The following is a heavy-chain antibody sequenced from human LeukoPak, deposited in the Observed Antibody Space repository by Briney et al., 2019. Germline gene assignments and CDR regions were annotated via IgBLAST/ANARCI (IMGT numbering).Heavy chain of an antibody. D-gene: IGHD6-13*01. V-gene: IGHV3-23*01. CDR3: AKVSSHQYYFDY. Sequence: GGSLRLSCAASGFTFSSYAMSWVRQAPGKALEWVSAISGSGGSTYYADSVKGRFTISRDNSKNTLYLQMNSLRAEDTAVYYCAKVSSHQYYFDYWGQGTLVTVSS. CDR1: GFTFSSYA. J-gene: IGHJ4*02. CDR2: ISGSGGST.